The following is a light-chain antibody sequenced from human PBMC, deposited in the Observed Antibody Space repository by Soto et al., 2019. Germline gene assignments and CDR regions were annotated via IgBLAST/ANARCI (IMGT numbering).Light chain of an antibody. CDR1: QRVSSSY. Sequence: EIVLTQSPGTLSLSPGERATLSCRASQRVSSSYLAWYQQKPGQAPRLLIYGASSRATGIPDKFSGSGSGTDVALTISRLGPEDFAVYYCQQYASSPVYTVGQGTNLEIK. CDR3: QQYASSPVYT. V-gene: IGKV3-20*01. J-gene: IGKJ2*01. CDR2: GAS.